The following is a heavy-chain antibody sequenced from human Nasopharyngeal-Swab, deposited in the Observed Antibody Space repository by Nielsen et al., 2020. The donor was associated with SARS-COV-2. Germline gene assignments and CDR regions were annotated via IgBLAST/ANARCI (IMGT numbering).Heavy chain of an antibody. D-gene: IGHD6-19*01. V-gene: IGHV4-39*01. CDR2: IYYSGST. J-gene: IGHJ3*02. CDR3: ARPRGSGWYREAFDI. Sequence: WIRQPPGKGLVWIGSIYYSGSTYYNPSLKSRVTISVDTSKNQFSLKLSSVTAADTAVYYCARPRGSGWYREAFDIWGQGTMVTVSS.